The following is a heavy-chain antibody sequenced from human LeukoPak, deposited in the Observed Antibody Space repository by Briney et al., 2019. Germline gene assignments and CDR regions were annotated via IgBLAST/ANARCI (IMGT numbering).Heavy chain of an antibody. CDR3: AKDRRLLVGAIIRPH. D-gene: IGHD1-26*01. CDR1: GFTFSSYG. CDR2: IRYDGSNK. Sequence: PGGSLRLSCAASGFTFSSYGMHWVRQAPGKGLEWVAFIRYDGSNKYYADSVKGRFTISRDNSKNTLYLQMNSLRAEDTAVYYCAKDRRLLVGAIIRPHWGQGTLVTVSS. J-gene: IGHJ4*02. V-gene: IGHV3-30*02.